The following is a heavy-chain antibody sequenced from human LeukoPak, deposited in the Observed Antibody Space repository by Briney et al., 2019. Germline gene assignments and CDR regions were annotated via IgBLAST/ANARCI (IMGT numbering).Heavy chain of an antibody. J-gene: IGHJ4*02. CDR3: AKDLGGWFGSHGGFDY. Sequence: PGGSLRLSCAASGFTFSSYEMNWVRQAPGKGLEWVALISYDGSNKYYADSVKGRFTISRDNSKNTLYLQMNSLRAEDTAVYYCAKDLGGWFGSHGGFDYWGQGTLVTVSS. CDR1: GFTFSSYE. CDR2: ISYDGSNK. V-gene: IGHV3-30*18. D-gene: IGHD3-10*01.